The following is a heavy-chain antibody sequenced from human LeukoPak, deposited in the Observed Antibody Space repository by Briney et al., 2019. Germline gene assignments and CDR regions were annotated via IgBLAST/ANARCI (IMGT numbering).Heavy chain of an antibody. CDR2: INSNGGGT. Sequence: ASVKVSCKDSGYTFTAYFMHWVRQAPGQGLEWVGWINSNGGGTSYAQKYQGRVTMTRDTSFNTAYMELSSLKSDDTAVYYCAGGAYSYGAFDYWGQGTLVTVSS. CDR3: AGGAYSYGAFDY. J-gene: IGHJ4*02. D-gene: IGHD5-18*01. CDR1: GYTFTAYF. V-gene: IGHV1-2*02.